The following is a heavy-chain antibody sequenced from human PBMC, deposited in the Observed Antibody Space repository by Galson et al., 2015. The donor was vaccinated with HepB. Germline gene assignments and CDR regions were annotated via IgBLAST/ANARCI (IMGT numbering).Heavy chain of an antibody. CDR1: GFTFGDYA. J-gene: IGHJ3*02. CDR2: IRSKAYGGTT. D-gene: IGHD4-17*01. CDR3: TTTTVTTYSGDAFDI. V-gene: IGHV3-49*03. Sequence: SLRLSCAASGFTFGDYAMSWFRQAPGKGLEWVGFIRSKAYGGTTEYAASVKGRFTISRDDSKSIAYLQMNSLKTEDTAVYYCTTTTVTTYSGDAFDIWGQGTMVTVSS.